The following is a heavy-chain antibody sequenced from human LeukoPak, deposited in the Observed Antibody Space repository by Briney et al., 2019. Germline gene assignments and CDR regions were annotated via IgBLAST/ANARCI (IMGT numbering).Heavy chain of an antibody. V-gene: IGHV4-59*01. J-gene: IGHJ4*02. Sequence: SETLSLTCTVSRGSISSYYWSWIRQPPGRGLEWIGCIYYSGSTDYNPSLKSRVNISVDTSKNQFSLKLSSVTAADTAVYYCARVRVSSGSHPWYFDYWGQGTLVTVSS. D-gene: IGHD3-22*01. CDR2: IYYSGST. CDR3: ARVRVSSGSHPWYFDY. CDR1: RGSISSYY.